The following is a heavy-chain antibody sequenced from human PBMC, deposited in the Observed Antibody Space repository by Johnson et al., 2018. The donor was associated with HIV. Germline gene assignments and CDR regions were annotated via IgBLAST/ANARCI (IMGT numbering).Heavy chain of an antibody. CDR1: GFTFSDYY. D-gene: IGHD2-8*01. CDR2: ISSSGSTI. V-gene: IGHV3-11*04. J-gene: IGHJ3*02. Sequence: QMQLVESGGGLIQPGGSLRLSCAASGFTFSDYYMSWIRQAPGKGLEWVSYISSSGSTIYYADSVKGRFTISRDNAKNSLYLQMNSLRAEDTAVYYCASWGILYDAFDIWGQGTTVTVSS. CDR3: ASWGILYDAFDI.